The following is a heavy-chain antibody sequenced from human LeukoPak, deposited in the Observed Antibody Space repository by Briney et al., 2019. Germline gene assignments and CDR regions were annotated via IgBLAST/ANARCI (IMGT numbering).Heavy chain of an antibody. V-gene: IGHV3-7*05. D-gene: IGHD3-10*01. J-gene: IGHJ5*02. CDR2: IKQDGSGK. Sequence: QPGGSLRLSCVASGFTFSNYWMSWVRQAPGKGLERVANIKQDGSGKYFVDSVKGRFTISRDNVKNSLYLQMNSLRAEDTAVYYCVRGSSGTAVRGVSWAWFDPWGQGTLVTVSS. CDR1: GFTFSNYW. CDR3: VRGSSGTAVRGVSWAWFDP.